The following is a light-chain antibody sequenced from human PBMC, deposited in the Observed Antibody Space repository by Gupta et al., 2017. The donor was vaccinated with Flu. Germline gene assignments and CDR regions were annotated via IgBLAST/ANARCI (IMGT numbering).Light chain of an antibody. J-gene: IGLJ3*02. CDR1: SGSIASNY. Sequence: CTRSSGSIASNYVQWYQQRPGTSPTAVIFEDNQRPSGVPDRFSGSIYSSSNSASLTISGLKTEDEADYYCQSFVVFGGGTKLTVV. CDR3: QSFVV. V-gene: IGLV6-57*01. CDR2: EDN.